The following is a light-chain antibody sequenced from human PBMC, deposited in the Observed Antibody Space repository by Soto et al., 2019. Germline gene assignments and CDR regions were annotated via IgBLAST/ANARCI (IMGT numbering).Light chain of an antibody. CDR2: SNT. V-gene: IGLV1-44*01. J-gene: IGLJ1*01. Sequence: QSVLTQPPSASGAPGQRVTISCSGSGSNIGSNTVNWYQQLPGTAPKLLIYSNTQRPSGVPNRFSGSKSGTSASLAISGLQSDDEADYYCITWDDSLNAYVFGTGTKVTV. CDR3: ITWDDSLNAYV. CDR1: GSNIGSNT.